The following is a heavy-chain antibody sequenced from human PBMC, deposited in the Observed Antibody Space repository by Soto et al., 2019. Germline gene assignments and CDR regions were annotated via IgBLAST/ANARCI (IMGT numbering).Heavy chain of an antibody. V-gene: IGHV1-46*01. Sequence: ASVKVSCKAFGYRFTTYYIHWVRQAPGQGLEWMGIINPNCGSRTYAQKFQGRVTMTSDTSTSIVYMELSRLTSEDTAVYFCARGEKTAGSGGMDVWGQGTTVTVSS. CDR2: INPNCGSR. CDR1: GYRFTTYY. J-gene: IGHJ6*02. D-gene: IGHD3-16*01. CDR3: ARGEKTAGSGGMDV.